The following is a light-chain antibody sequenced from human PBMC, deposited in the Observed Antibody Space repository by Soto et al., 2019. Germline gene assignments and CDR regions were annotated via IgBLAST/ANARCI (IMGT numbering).Light chain of an antibody. CDR1: QALSNY. V-gene: IGKV1-9*01. Sequence: DIQLTQSPSVLSASVGDTVTITCRASQALSNYLAWYQQKPGKAPDLLIYSASTLQSGVPSRFSGSGSETEFSLTIRALQPEDFATXXXXQLXXXXXTXGXGTKVDIK. CDR2: SAS. J-gene: IGKJ4*01. CDR3: XQLXXXXXT.